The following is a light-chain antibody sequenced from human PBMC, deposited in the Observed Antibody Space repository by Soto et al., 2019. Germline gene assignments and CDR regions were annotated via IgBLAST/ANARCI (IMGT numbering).Light chain of an antibody. CDR1: QYIRTY. Sequence: DIQMTQSPSSLSASVGDRVTIPCRASQYIRTYLNWYQHKPGKAPNLLIHDGTTLQSGIPSRFSGSGSGTEFSLTITSLQPEDFATDYCQQSFVTPRTFGQGTKVDIK. J-gene: IGKJ1*01. V-gene: IGKV1-39*01. CDR2: DGT. CDR3: QQSFVTPRT.